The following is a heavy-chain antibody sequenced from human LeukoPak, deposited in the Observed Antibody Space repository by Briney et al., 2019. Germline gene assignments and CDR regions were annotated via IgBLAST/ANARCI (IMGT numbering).Heavy chain of an antibody. Sequence: PGGSLRLSCAASGFTFSSNAMNWVGQAPGKGLEGVSGISGSAAETYYADSLKGRFTISRDNSKNTLYLQMNSLRAEDTAVYYCAKDPTYYSGSYSACWGQGTLVTVSS. CDR1: GFTFSSNA. J-gene: IGHJ4*02. D-gene: IGHD5-12*01. CDR3: AKDPTYYSGSYSAC. CDR2: ISGSAAET. V-gene: IGHV3-23*01.